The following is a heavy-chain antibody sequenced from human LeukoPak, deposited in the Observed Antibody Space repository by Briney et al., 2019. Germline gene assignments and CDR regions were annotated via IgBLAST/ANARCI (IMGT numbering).Heavy chain of an antibody. Sequence: ASVRVSCKASGYSFTNYGITWVREAPGQGPEWMGWVSGSTGSTHYAQSVQGRVTMTTDTSTGTAYMELRSLRSDDTAVYYCARVGRDCSTINCYWGDWLDPWGQGTQVTVSS. V-gene: IGHV1-18*01. D-gene: IGHD2-2*01. CDR3: ARVGRDCSTINCYWGDWLDP. CDR2: VSGSTGST. CDR1: GYSFTNYG. J-gene: IGHJ5*02.